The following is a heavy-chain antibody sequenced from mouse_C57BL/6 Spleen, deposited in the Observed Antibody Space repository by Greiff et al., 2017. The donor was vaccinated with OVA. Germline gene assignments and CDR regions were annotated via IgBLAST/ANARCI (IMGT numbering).Heavy chain of an antibody. D-gene: IGHD4-1*01. CDR1: GYSITSGYY. V-gene: IGHV3-6*01. CDR2: ISYDGSN. CDR3: ARDKLGRAYYFDY. Sequence: EVKLQESGPGLVKPSQSLSLTCSVTGYSITSGYYWNWIRQFPGNKLEWMGYISYDGSNNYNPSLKNRISITRDTSKNQFFLKLNSVTTEDTATYYCARDKLGRAYYFDYWGQGTTLTVSS. J-gene: IGHJ2*01.